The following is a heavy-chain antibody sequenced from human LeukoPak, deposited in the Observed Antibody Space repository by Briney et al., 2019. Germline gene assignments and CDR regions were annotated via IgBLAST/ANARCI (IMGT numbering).Heavy chain of an antibody. CDR3: ARLLSVDV. V-gene: IGHV3-7*01. J-gene: IGHJ6*04. CDR2: IKRDGSEN. CDR1: GFTFDNNW. Sequence: PGGSLRLPCAASGFTFDNNWMTWVRQAPGKGLEWVANIKRDGSENNYLDSVKGRFTISRDNAKNSLYLQMNSLRVEDTAVYYCARLLSVDVWGKGTTVIVSS. D-gene: IGHD2-15*01.